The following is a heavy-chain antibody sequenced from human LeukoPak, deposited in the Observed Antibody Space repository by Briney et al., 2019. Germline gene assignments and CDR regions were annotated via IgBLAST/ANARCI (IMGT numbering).Heavy chain of an antibody. CDR2: ISYDGSNK. CDR1: GFTFSSYA. Sequence: PGRSLRLSCAASGFTFSSYAMHWVRQAPGKGLEWVAVISYDGSNKYYADSVKGRFTISRDNAKNSLYLEMNSLRAEDTAVYYCARVSSSMGGAADYWGQGTLVTVSS. J-gene: IGHJ4*02. D-gene: IGHD6-6*01. CDR3: ARVSSSMGGAADY. V-gene: IGHV3-30*04.